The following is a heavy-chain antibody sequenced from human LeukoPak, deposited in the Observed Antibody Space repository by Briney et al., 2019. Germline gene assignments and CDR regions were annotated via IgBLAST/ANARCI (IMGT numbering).Heavy chain of an antibody. V-gene: IGHV4-39*07. D-gene: IGHD3-10*01. CDR2: IYYSGSP. CDR3: ASLYGSGSYYPSDY. CDR1: GGSISSNSYY. Sequence: SETLSLTCTVSGGSISSNSYYWGWIRQPPGKGLEWIGSIYYSGSPYYNPPLKSRVTISVDTSKNQFSLKLSSVTAADTAVYYCASLYGSGSYYPSDYWGQGTLVTVSS. J-gene: IGHJ4*02.